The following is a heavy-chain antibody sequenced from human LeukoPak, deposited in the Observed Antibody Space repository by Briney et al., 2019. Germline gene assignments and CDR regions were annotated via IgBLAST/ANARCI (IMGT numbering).Heavy chain of an antibody. CDR2: ISAYNGNT. CDR3: ARDPPAAGSTEFDF. D-gene: IGHD6-13*01. V-gene: IGHV1-18*01. CDR1: GYTFTSYG. Sequence: EASVKVSCKASGYTFTSYGISWVRQAPGQGLEWMGWISAYNGNTNYAQKLQGRVTMTTDTSTSTAYMELRSLRSDDTAVYYCARDPPAAGSTEFDFWGQGTLVTVSS. J-gene: IGHJ4*02.